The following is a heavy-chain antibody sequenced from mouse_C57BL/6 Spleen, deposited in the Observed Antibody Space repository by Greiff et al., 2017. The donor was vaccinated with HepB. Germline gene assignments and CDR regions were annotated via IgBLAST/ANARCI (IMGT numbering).Heavy chain of an antibody. CDR2: IYPGDGDT. CDR3: AKYYGSSDYFDY. D-gene: IGHD1-1*01. J-gene: IGHJ2*01. CDR1: GYAFSSYW. V-gene: IGHV1-80*01. Sequence: QVQLKESGAELVKPGASVKISCKASGYAFSSYWMNWVKQRPGKGLEWIGQIYPGDGDTNYNGKFKGKATLTADKSSSTAYMQLSSLTSEDSAVYFCAKYYGSSDYFDYWGQGTTLTVSS.